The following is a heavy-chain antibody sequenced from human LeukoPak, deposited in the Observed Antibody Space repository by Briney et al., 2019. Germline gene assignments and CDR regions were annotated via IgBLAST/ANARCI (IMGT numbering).Heavy chain of an antibody. V-gene: IGHV3-21*01. D-gene: IGHD6-19*01. CDR1: GFNFNDSG. CDR3: AQSVAGGDY. J-gene: IGHJ4*02. CDR2: INKDTTYI. Sequence: GGSLRLSCAASGFNFNDSGFNWVRQAPGKGLEWVSCINKDTTYIYYSDSVQGRFTISRDNSKNTVYLQMNSLRAEDTAVYYCAQSVAGGDYWGQGTLVAVSS.